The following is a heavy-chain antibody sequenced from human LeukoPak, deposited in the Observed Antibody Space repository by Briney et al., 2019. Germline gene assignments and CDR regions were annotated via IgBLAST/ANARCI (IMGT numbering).Heavy chain of an antibody. CDR3: ARIRDGYNDAYDL. Sequence: ASVKVSCKASGYTFTSYYMHWVRQAPGQGLEWMGIINPSGGSTSYAQKFQGRVTLTRDTSTSTVYMELSSLRSEDTAIYYCARIRDGYNDAYDLWGQGTVVTVPS. CDR2: INPSGGST. J-gene: IGHJ3*01. D-gene: IGHD5-24*01. CDR1: GYTFTSYY. V-gene: IGHV1-46*01.